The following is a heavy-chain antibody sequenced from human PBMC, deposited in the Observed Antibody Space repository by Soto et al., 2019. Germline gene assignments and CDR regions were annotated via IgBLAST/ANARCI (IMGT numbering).Heavy chain of an antibody. J-gene: IGHJ4*02. CDR1: GFKFSNYA. D-gene: IGHD3-16*01. CDR2: ISATGGGT. Sequence: VGSLRLSCSASGFKFSNYAMSWVRQAPGKWLEWVSLISATGGGTYYADSVKGRFTISRDNSHNTLYLQVHSLTAEDTAVYYCAKDRRAGGNSAFYFDFWGQGAQVTVSS. V-gene: IGHV3-23*01. CDR3: AKDRRAGGNSAFYFDF.